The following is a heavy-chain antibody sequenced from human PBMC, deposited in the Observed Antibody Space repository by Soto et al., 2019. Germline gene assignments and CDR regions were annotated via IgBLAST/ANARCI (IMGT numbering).Heavy chain of an antibody. V-gene: IGHV4-39*07. CDR3: ARGSDRSSRYYFDY. CDR1: GGSISSSSYY. Sequence: SETLSLTCTVSGGSISSSSYYWGWIRQPPGKGLEWIGSIYYSGSTYYNPSLKSRVTISVDTSKNQFSLKLSSVTAADTAVYYFARGSDRSSRYYFDYWGQGTLVIVSS. J-gene: IGHJ4*02. CDR2: IYYSGST. D-gene: IGHD6-13*01.